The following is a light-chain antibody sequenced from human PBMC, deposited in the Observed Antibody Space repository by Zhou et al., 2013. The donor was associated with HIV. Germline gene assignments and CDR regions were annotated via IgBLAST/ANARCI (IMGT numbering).Light chain of an antibody. V-gene: IGKV1-9*01. CDR2: GVS. CDR1: QGISSY. CDR3: QQLAT. Sequence: DIQLTQSPSFLSASVGDRVTITCRASQGISSYLAWYQQKPGKAPTLLIYGVSTLQTGVPSRFSGSGSGTEFTLTISSLQPEDFATYYCQQLATFGPGTTVDIK. J-gene: IGKJ3*01.